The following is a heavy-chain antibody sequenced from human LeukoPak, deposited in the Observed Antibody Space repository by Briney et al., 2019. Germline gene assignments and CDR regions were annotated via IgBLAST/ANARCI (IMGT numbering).Heavy chain of an antibody. CDR1: GFTFSSYA. Sequence: PGGSLRLSCAASGFTFSSYAMNRVRPAPGKGPEWVSTISGSDGSTYYADSVKGRFTISRDNSKNTLYLQMNSLRAEDTAVYYCAKSKVVAATMGRFDYWGQGTLVTVSS. CDR3: AKSKVVAATMGRFDY. CDR2: ISGSDGST. J-gene: IGHJ4*02. D-gene: IGHD2-15*01. V-gene: IGHV3-23*01.